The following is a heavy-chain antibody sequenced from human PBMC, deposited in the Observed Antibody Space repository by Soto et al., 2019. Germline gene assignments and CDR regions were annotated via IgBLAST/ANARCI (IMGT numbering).Heavy chain of an antibody. CDR3: VRARPRQVVITTGSQYFQH. CDR1: GFTFSSYA. D-gene: IGHD3-22*01. V-gene: IGHV3-64D*08. J-gene: IGHJ1*01. CDR2: ISSNGGST. Sequence: GGSLRLSCSASGFTFSSYAMHWVRQAPGKGLEYVSAISSNGGSTYYADSVKGRFTISRDNSKNTLYLQMSSLRAEDTAVYYCVRARPRQVVITTGSQYFQHWGQGTLVTVSS.